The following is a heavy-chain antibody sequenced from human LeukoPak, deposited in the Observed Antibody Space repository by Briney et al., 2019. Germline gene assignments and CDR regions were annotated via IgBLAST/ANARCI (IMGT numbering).Heavy chain of an antibody. CDR2: ISYDGSNK. Sequence: PGRSLRLSCAASGFIFSGYAMHWVRQAPGKGLEWVAVISYDGSNKYYADSVKGRFTISRDNSKNTLYLQMNSLRAEDTAVYYCVRTIRSSTKNYYFEYGGQGTLVTVSS. CDR1: GFIFSGYA. CDR3: VRTIRSSTKNYYFEY. V-gene: IGHV3-30-3*01. D-gene: IGHD2-2*01. J-gene: IGHJ4*02.